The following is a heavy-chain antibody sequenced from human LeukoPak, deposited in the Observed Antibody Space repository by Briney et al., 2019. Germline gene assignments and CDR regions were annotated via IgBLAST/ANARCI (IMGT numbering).Heavy chain of an antibody. D-gene: IGHD1-26*01. J-gene: IGHJ4*02. V-gene: IGHV4-39*07. CDR3: ARDRVGATTFDY. Sequence: SETLSLTCTVSGGSISSSSCYWGWIRQPPGKGLEWIGSIYYSGSTYYNPSLKSRVTISVDTSKNQFSLKLSSVTAADTAVYYCARDRVGATTFDYWGQGTLVTVSS. CDR2: IYYSGST. CDR1: GGSISSSSCY.